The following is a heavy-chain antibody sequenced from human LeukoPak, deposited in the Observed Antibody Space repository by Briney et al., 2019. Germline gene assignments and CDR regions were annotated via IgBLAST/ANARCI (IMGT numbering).Heavy chain of an antibody. J-gene: IGHJ6*02. D-gene: IGHD2-2*01. Sequence: GGSLRLSCAASGFTFSSYAMHWVRQAPGKGLEWVAVISYDGSNKYYAVSVKGRFTISRDNSKNTLYLQMNSLRAEDTAVYYCAREDCSSTSCYEESYYYYGMDVWGQGTTVTVSS. V-gene: IGHV3-30-3*01. CDR2: ISYDGSNK. CDR3: AREDCSSTSCYEESYYYYGMDV. CDR1: GFTFSSYA.